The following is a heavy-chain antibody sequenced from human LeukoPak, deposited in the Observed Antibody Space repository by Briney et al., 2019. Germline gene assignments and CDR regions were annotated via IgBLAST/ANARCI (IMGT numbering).Heavy chain of an antibody. J-gene: IGHJ3*02. D-gene: IGHD6-19*01. Sequence: PGGSLRLSCAASGFTFSSYAMSWVRQAPGKGLEWVSDINGSGGSTYYADSVKGRFTISRDNSKNTLYLQMNGLRAEDTAVYYCARDSEQWLPVDDAFDIWGQRTLVTVSS. CDR3: ARDSEQWLPVDDAFDI. CDR1: GFTFSSYA. CDR2: INGSGGST. V-gene: IGHV3-23*01.